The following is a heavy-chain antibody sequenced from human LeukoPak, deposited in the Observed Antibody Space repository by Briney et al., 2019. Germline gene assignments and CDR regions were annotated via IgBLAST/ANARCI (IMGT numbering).Heavy chain of an antibody. CDR1: GGSIRSNGYF. D-gene: IGHD1-26*01. Sequence: SETLSLTCTVSGGSIRSNGYFWSWIRQPPGKGLEWIATVSYSGTTYYNPSLKSRVTMSVDTSTNHFSLKLGSVTAADTAVYYCARYSFPVGRHFDYWGQGTLVTVSS. J-gene: IGHJ4*02. V-gene: IGHV4-39*02. CDR3: ARYSFPVGRHFDY. CDR2: VSYSGTT.